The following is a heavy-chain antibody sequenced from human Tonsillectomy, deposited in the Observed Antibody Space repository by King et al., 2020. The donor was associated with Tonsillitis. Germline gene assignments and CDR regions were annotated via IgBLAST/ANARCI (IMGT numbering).Heavy chain of an antibody. CDR3: VKDRMTNWDPRDPDFYFDY. J-gene: IGHJ4*02. Sequence: VQLVESGGGLVQPGGSLRLSCSASGFTFSMYAMHWVRQAPGKGLEYVSGIRNNGGNTYYADSVKGRFTISRDNSKNTLYLQMTSLRLEDTAVYYCVKDRMTNWDPRDPDFYFDYWGQGTLVTVSS. CDR1: GFTFSMYA. V-gene: IGHV3-64D*06. CDR2: IRNNGGNT. D-gene: IGHD7-27*01.